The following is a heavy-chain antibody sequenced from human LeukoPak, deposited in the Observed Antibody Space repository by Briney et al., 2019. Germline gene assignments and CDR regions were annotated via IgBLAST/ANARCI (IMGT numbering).Heavy chain of an antibody. D-gene: IGHD5-18*01. CDR3: AREYSYALGSYDY. Sequence: SGTLSLTCAVSGGSISSSNWWSWVRQPPGKGLEWIGEIYHSGSTNYNPSLKSRVTISVDTSKNQFSLKLSSVTAADTAVYYCAREYSYALGSYDYWGQGTLVTVSS. CDR1: GGSISSSNW. J-gene: IGHJ4*02. CDR2: IYHSGST. V-gene: IGHV4-4*02.